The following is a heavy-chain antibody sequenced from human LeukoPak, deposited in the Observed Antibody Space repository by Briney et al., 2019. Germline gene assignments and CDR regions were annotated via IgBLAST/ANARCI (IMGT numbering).Heavy chain of an antibody. D-gene: IGHD3-16*02. CDR2: ISSSSSTI. CDR3: ARGAITFGGVIAPFDY. V-gene: IGHV3-48*04. Sequence: PGGSLRLSCAASGFTFSSYSMNWVRQAPGKGLEWVSYISSSSSTIYYADSVKGRFTISRDNAKNSLYLQMNSLRAEDTAVYYCARGAITFGGVIAPFDYWGQGTLVTVSS. CDR1: GFTFSSYS. J-gene: IGHJ4*02.